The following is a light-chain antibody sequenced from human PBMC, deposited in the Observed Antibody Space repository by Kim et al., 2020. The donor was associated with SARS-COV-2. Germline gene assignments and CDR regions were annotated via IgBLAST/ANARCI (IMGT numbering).Light chain of an antibody. CDR3: CSYTNTNTWI. CDR2: KDN. Sequence: GQSVTISCTGTRSDVGKYDPVSWYQQYPGKAPRLIIYKDNNRPSGVSNRFSGSKSGNTASLTISGLQAEDEADYYCCSYTNTNTWIFGGGTQLTVL. V-gene: IGLV2-14*02. CDR1: RSDVGKYDP. J-gene: IGLJ2*01.